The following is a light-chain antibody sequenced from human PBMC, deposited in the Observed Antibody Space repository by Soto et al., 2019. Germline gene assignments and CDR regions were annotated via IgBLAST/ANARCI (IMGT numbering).Light chain of an antibody. Sequence: QSALAQPASVSGSPGQSVSISCTGTSSDVGFYNYVSWYQQHPGKAPKLMIYEVSNRPSAVSSRFSGSKSGNTASLTISGLQAEDVADYYCSSYTSSSAYVFGTGTNVTVL. CDR3: SSYTSSSAYV. V-gene: IGLV2-14*01. CDR2: EVS. CDR1: SSDVGFYNY. J-gene: IGLJ1*01.